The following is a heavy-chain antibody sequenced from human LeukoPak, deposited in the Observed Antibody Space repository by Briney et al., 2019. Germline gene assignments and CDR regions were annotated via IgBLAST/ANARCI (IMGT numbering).Heavy chain of an antibody. D-gene: IGHD6-19*01. V-gene: IGHV3-23*01. Sequence: GGSLRLSCAASGFTFSSYSMNWVRQAPGKGLEWVSAISGSGGSTYYADSVKGRFTISRDNSKNTLYLQMNSLRAEDAAVYYCAKDRTGGYSSGWYVRYFQHWGQGTLVTVSS. CDR3: AKDRTGGYSSGWYVRYFQH. J-gene: IGHJ1*01. CDR1: GFTFSSYS. CDR2: ISGSGGST.